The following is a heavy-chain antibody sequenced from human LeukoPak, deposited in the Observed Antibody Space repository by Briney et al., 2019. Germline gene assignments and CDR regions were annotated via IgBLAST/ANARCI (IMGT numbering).Heavy chain of an antibody. V-gene: IGHV4-39*07. CDR1: GASISSGSNY. D-gene: IGHD1-26*01. CDR2: IYSSGST. J-gene: IGHJ5*02. Sequence: SETLSLTCSVSGASISSGSNYWGWIRQPPGKTLEWIGSIYSSGSTYYNSSLQSRVIIIIDTPKNHFSLTLSSVTAADTAVYYCARVQWELLRGNWFDPWGQGTLVTVSS. CDR3: ARVQWELLRGNWFDP.